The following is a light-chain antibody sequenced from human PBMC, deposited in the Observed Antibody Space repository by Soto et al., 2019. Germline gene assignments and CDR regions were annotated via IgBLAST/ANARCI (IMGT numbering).Light chain of an antibody. CDR3: SSYISSITLV. V-gene: IGLV2-14*01. J-gene: IGLJ1*01. Sequence: QSALTQPASVSGSPGQSITISCTGTSSDVGGYNYVSWYQQHPGKAPKLMIYHVSNRPSGVSNRFSGSKSGNTASLTISGLQAEDEADYYCSSYISSITLVFGTGTKLTVL. CDR2: HVS. CDR1: SSDVGGYNY.